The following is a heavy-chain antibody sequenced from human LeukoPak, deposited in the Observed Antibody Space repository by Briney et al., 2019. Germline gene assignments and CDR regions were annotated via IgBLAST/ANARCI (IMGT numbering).Heavy chain of an antibody. CDR2: IYYSGST. J-gene: IGHJ4*02. D-gene: IGHD3-22*01. V-gene: IGHV4-59*01. CDR3: ARYYDSSGYWDY. Sequence: SSETLSLTCTVSGGSISSYYWSWIRQPPGKGLEWIGYIYYSGSTNYNPSLKSRVTISVDTSKNQFSLKLSSVTAADTAVYYCARYYDSSGYWDYWGQGTLVTVSS. CDR1: GGSISSYY.